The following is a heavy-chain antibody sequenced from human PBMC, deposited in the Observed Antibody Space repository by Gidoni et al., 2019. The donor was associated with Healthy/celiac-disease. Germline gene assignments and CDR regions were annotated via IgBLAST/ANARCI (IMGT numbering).Heavy chain of an antibody. J-gene: IGHJ6*02. CDR3: AKDMLNKGGRDAGMDV. D-gene: IGHD2-15*01. CDR2: ISWNSGSI. V-gene: IGHV3-9*01. CDR1: GFTFEDYA. Sequence: GGGLVQPGRSLRLSCAASGFTFEDYAMHWVRQAPGKGLEWVSGISWNSGSIGYADSVKGRFTISRDNAKNSLYLQMYSLRAEDTALYYCAKDMLNKGGRDAGMDVWGQGTTVTFSS.